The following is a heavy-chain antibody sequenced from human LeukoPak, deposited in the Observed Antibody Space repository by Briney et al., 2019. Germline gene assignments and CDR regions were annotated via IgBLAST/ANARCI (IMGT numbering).Heavy chain of an antibody. J-gene: IGHJ6*03. Sequence: SETLSLTCTVSGESISGFYWTWIRQPPGKGLEWIGRIYTSGSTNYNPSLKSRVTISVDTSKNQFSLKLSSVTAADTAVYYCAREASMVRGVITNRAYYYYYYMDVWGKGTTVTISS. D-gene: IGHD3-10*01. CDR1: GESISGFY. CDR3: AREASMVRGVITNRAYYYYYYMDV. V-gene: IGHV4-4*08. CDR2: IYTSGST.